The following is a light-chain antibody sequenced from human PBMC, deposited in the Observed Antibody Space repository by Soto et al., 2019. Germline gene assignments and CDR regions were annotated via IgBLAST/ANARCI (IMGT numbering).Light chain of an antibody. J-gene: IGLJ1*01. V-gene: IGLV2-14*03. CDR2: DVT. Sequence: QSVLTQPDSVSASLGESITISCTGTNTDIGGYNYVSWYQQHPGKAPKLVIYDVTSRPSGIPNRFSGSKSGFTASLTISGLQAEDDAHYFCSSYRAYSTLEVFGTGNKVTVL. CDR1: NTDIGGYNY. CDR3: SSYRAYSTLEV.